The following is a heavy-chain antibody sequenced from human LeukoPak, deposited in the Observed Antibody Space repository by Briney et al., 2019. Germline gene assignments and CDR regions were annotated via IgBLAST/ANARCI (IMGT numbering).Heavy chain of an antibody. D-gene: IGHD6-6*01. Sequence: ASVKVSCKASGGTFSSYAISWVRQAPGQGLEWMGGIIPIFGTANYAQKFQGRVTITTDESTSTAYMELSSLRSEDTAVYYCARCDSSSSITHYYYMDVWGKGTTVTVSS. V-gene: IGHV1-69*05. CDR1: GGTFSSYA. CDR3: ARCDSSSSITHYYYMDV. J-gene: IGHJ6*03. CDR2: IIPIFGTA.